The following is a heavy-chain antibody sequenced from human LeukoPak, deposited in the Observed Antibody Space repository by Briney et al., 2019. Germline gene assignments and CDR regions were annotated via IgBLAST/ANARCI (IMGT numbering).Heavy chain of an antibody. V-gene: IGHV4-59*01. D-gene: IGHD3-22*01. CDR2: IHDRGFT. CDR3: ARLFFDYSDGGVSYGGPHLPD. CDR1: GDSISSYS. J-gene: IGHJ4*02. Sequence: SQTLSLTCTVSGDSISSYSWTWIRQPPGNGLEWIDYIHDRGFTNYSPSLKSRLTLSRDTCKNHVSLSLPSVTAADTAVYFCARLFFDYSDGGVSYGGPHLPDWGQGTPVSVSS.